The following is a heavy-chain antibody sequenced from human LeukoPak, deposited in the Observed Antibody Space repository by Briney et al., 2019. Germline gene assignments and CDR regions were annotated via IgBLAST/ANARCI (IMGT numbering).Heavy chain of an antibody. CDR1: GGSFSGYY. Sequence: SETLSLTCAVYGGSFSGYYWSWIRQPPGKGLEWIGEINHSGSTHYNPSLKSRVTISVDTSKNQFSLKLSSVTAADTAVYYCARVGFSSSWYVSYWFDPWGQGTLVTVSS. J-gene: IGHJ5*02. V-gene: IGHV4-34*01. D-gene: IGHD6-13*01. CDR3: ARVGFSSSWYVSYWFDP. CDR2: INHSGST.